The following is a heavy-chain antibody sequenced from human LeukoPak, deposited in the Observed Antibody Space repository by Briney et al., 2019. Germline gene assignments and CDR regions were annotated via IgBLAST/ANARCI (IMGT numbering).Heavy chain of an antibody. J-gene: IGHJ4*02. Sequence: GGSLRLSCAASGFTFSSYAMSWVCQAPGKGLEWVSAISGSGGSTYYADSVKGRFTISRDNSKNTLYLQMNSLRAEDTAVYYCAKSRLRLGELSLYRPDYWGQETLVTVSS. CDR3: AKSRLRLGELSLYRPDY. CDR2: ISGSGGST. V-gene: IGHV3-23*01. D-gene: IGHD3-16*02. CDR1: GFTFSSYA.